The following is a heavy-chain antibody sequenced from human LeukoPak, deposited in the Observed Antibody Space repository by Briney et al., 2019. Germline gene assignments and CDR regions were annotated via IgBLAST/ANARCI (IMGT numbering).Heavy chain of an antibody. Sequence: GGSLRLSCAASGFTFSSYGMHWVRQAPGKGLEWVAVIWYDGSNKYYADSVKGRFTISRDNSKNTLYLQMNSLRAEDTAVYYCAREHYYDSGGYCGYWGQGTLVTVSS. CDR1: GFTFSSYG. CDR2: IWYDGSNK. V-gene: IGHV3-33*01. D-gene: IGHD3-22*01. CDR3: AREHYYDSGGYCGY. J-gene: IGHJ4*02.